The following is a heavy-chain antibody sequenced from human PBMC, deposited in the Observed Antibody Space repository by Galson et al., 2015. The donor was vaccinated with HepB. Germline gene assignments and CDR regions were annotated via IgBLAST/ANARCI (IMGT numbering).Heavy chain of an antibody. CDR2: IYWNDIR. V-gene: IGHV2-5*01. CDR3: AHSVDTRGWYPGY. Sequence: PALVKPTQTLTLTCTFSGFSLYTAGVGVGWLRQSPGKALEWLGVIYWNDIRHYTPSLKTRLTITKDTLRDRVVLTMSNMDPADTATYYCAHSVDTRGWYPGYWGQGTLVTVSS. CDR1: GFSLYTAGVG. D-gene: IGHD6-19*01. J-gene: IGHJ4*02.